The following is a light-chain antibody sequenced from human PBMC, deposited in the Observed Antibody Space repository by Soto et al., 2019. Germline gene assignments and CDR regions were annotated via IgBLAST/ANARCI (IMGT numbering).Light chain of an antibody. V-gene: IGKV3-11*01. J-gene: IGKJ1*01. CDR1: QYINTR. CDR3: HQRQSWPRT. CDR2: QTS. Sequence: EIVLTQSPATLSSSPGDRVTLPCRASQYINTRLAWYQHRPGQAPRLLIHQTSIRAAGIPARFSASGTGTDFTLTISNVQPEDVAVYYCHQRQSWPRTFGQGTKVDIK.